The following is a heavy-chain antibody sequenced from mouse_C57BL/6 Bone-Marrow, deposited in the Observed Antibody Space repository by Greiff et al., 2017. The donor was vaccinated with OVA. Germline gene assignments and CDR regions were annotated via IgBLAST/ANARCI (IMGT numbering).Heavy chain of an antibody. CDR3: ARGDGNYEYYFDY. J-gene: IGHJ2*01. CDR1: GYTFTSYG. CDR2: IYPRSGNT. Sequence: VQLVESGAELARPGASVKLSCKASGYTFTSYGISWVKQRTGQGLEWIGEIYPRSGNTYYNEKFKGKATLTADKSSSTAYMELRSLTSEDSAVYVCARGDGNYEYYFDYWGQGTTLTVSS. V-gene: IGHV1-81*01. D-gene: IGHD2-1*01.